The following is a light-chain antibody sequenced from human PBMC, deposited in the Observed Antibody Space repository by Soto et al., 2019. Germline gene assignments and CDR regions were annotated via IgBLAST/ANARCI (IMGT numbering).Light chain of an antibody. Sequence: DIQMTQSPSTLSASVGDRVTITCRASRSISSWLAWYQQKPGKAPKLLIYDASGLESGVPSRFSGSGSGTEFTLTISSLQPDDFATYYCQQYNSYPWTFGQGTKVDIK. J-gene: IGKJ1*01. CDR1: RSISSW. CDR3: QQYNSYPWT. CDR2: DAS. V-gene: IGKV1-5*01.